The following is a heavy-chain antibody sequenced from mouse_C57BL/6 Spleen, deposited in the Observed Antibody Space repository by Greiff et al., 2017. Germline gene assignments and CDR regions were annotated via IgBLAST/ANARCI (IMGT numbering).Heavy chain of an antibody. CDR1: GYAFSSSW. J-gene: IGHJ4*01. Sequence: VQLQQSGPELVKPGASVKISCKASGYAFSSSWLNWVKQRPGKGLEWIGRIYPGDGDTNYNGKFKGKATLTADKSSSTAYMQLSSLTSEDSAVYFCAREDYYARDYWVKEPQSPSPQ. V-gene: IGHV1-82*01. CDR2: IYPGDGDT. CDR3: AREDYYARDY.